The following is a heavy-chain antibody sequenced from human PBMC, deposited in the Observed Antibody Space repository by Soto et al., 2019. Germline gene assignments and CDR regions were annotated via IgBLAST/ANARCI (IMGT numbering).Heavy chain of an antibody. CDR1: GGPISSSY. V-gene: IGHV4-59*01. Sequence: SETLSLTCTVSGGPISSSYWSWIRQPPGKGLEWIGYIYYSGSTNYNPSLKSRVTISVDMSKNQFSLKLSSVTAADTAMYYCARGRGTTMGTLNWGQGTLVTVSS. CDR2: IYYSGST. J-gene: IGHJ4*02. CDR3: ARGRGTTMGTLN. D-gene: IGHD1-1*01.